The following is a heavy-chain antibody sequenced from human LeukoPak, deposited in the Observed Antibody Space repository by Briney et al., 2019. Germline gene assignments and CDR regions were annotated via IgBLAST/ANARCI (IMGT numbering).Heavy chain of an antibody. CDR3: ARDFSSGWSGADY. D-gene: IGHD6-19*01. Sequence: ASVKVSCKASGYTFTSYYMHWVRQAPGQGLEWMGIINPSGGSTSYAQKFQGRVTMTRDTSTSTVYMELSSLKSEDTAVYYYARDFSSGWSGADYWGQGTLVTVSS. J-gene: IGHJ4*02. V-gene: IGHV1-46*01. CDR1: GYTFTSYY. CDR2: INPSGGST.